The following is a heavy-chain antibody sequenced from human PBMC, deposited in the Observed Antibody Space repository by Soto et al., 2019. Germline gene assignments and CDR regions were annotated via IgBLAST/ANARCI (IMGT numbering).Heavy chain of an antibody. Sequence: ASVKVSCKASGYTFTSHYMHWVRQAPGQGLEWMGRISRYNGNTKYAQKLQGRVTMTTDTSTSTAYMELRSLRSDDTAVYYCARDLGGQIVDYWGQGTLVTAPQ. CDR2: ISRYNGNT. CDR3: ARDLGGQIVDY. J-gene: IGHJ4*02. CDR1: GYTFTSHY. V-gene: IGHV1-18*04. D-gene: IGHD1-26*01.